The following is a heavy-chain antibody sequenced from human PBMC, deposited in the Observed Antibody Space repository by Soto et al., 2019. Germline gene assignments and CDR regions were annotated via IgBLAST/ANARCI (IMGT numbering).Heavy chain of an antibody. V-gene: IGHV4-34*01. J-gene: IGHJ4*02. D-gene: IGHD2-8*02. CDR2: INHSGST. CDR1: GGSFSGYY. CDR3: ARDKITGIFDY. Sequence: QVQLQQWGAGLLKPSETLSLTCAVSGGSFSGYYGTWIRQPPGTGLEWIGEINHSGSTNDNPSLKSRVTISVDTSKNQFSLKLTSVTAADTAVYYCARDKITGIFDYWGQGTLVTVSS.